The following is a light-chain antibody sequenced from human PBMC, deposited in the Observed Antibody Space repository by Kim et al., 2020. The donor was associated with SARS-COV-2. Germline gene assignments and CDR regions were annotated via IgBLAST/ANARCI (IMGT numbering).Light chain of an antibody. CDR3: AVWDDSLKGMI. CDR1: SSNIGKNA. J-gene: IGLJ2*01. CDR2: YDD. V-gene: IGLV1-36*01. Sequence: QSVLSQPPLVSEAPRQRVTISCSGGSSNIGKNAVNWYQRLPGKAPKLLIYYDDILPSGVSDRFSGSKSGTSASLAISGLQSDDEADYYCAVWDDSLKGMIFGGGTQLTVL.